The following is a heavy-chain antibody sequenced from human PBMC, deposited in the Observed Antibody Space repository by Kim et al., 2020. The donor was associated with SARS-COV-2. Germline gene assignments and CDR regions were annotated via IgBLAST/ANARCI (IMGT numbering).Heavy chain of an antibody. Sequence: GGSLRLSCAASGFTFSSYGMHWVRQAPGKGLEWVAVISYDGSNKYYADSVKGRFTISRDNSKNTLYLQMNSLRAEDTAVYYCAKDRAGRRGYSYGYDQGDYYYYGMDVWGQGTTVTVSS. J-gene: IGHJ6*02. CDR2: ISYDGSNK. D-gene: IGHD5-18*01. CDR1: GFTFSSYG. CDR3: AKDRAGRRGYSYGYDQGDYYYYGMDV. V-gene: IGHV3-30*18.